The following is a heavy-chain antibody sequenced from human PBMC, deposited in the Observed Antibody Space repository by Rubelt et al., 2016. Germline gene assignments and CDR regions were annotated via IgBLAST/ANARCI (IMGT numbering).Heavy chain of an antibody. CDR2: ISGSGGST. D-gene: IGHD4-17*01. V-gene: IGHV3-23*01. CDR3: AKVPIRTVTSTFDY. CDR1: GFTFSSYA. J-gene: IGHJ4*02. Sequence: RLSCAASGFTFSSYAMSWVRQAPGKGLEWVSAISGSGGSTYYADSVKGRFTIFRDNSKNTLYLQMNSLRAEDTAVYYCAKVPIRTVTSTFDYWGQGTLVTVSS.